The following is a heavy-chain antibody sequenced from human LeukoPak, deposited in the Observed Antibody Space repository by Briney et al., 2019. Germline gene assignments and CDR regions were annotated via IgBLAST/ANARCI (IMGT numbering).Heavy chain of an antibody. V-gene: IGHV3-30*18. J-gene: IGHJ4*02. CDR1: GFTFSSYG. CDR3: GKAYYDILTGYYKPVDY. D-gene: IGHD3-9*01. CDR2: ISYDGSNK. Sequence: TGGSLRLSCAASGFTFSSYGLHWVRQAPVKGLEWVAVISYDGSNKYYADSVKGRFTISRDNSKNTLYLQMNSLRAEDTDVYYCGKAYYDILTGYYKPVDYWGQGTLVTVSS.